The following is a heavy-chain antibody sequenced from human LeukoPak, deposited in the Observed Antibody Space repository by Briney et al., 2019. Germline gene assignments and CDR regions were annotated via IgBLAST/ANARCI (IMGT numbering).Heavy chain of an antibody. Sequence: PSETLSLTCTVSGGSISSYYWSWIRQPPGKGLEWIGYIYYSGTTNYNPSLKSRVTISVDTSKNQFSLKLSSVTAADTAMYYCARVSRGNSVGGDYWGQGTLVTVSS. J-gene: IGHJ4*02. CDR3: ARVSRGNSVGGDY. CDR1: GGSISSYY. CDR2: IYYSGTT. D-gene: IGHD4-23*01. V-gene: IGHV4-59*01.